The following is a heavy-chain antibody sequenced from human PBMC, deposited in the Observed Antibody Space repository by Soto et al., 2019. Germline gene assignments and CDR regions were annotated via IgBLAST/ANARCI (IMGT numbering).Heavy chain of an antibody. Sequence: GESLKISCKGSGYSFTSYWSSWVRQMPGKGLEWMGRIDPSDSYTNYSPSFQGHVTISADKSINTAYLQWSSLKASDTAMYYCARLPGQLVLGYYYGMDVWGQGTTVTVSS. V-gene: IGHV5-10-1*01. J-gene: IGHJ6*02. CDR2: IDPSDSYT. D-gene: IGHD6-6*01. CDR1: GYSFTSYW. CDR3: ARLPGQLVLGYYYGMDV.